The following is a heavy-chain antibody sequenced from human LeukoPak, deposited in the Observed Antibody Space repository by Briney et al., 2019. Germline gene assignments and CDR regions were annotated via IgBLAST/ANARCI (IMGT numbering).Heavy chain of an antibody. CDR1: GFTFSSYS. CDR2: VSGSGDTT. Sequence: GGSLRLSCTASGFTFSSYSMSWVRQAPGKGLEWVSTVSGSGDTTYYADSVRGRFTISRDNSKNSLYLQMNSLRAEDTAVYYCARDRGGVNWGQGTLVTVSS. D-gene: IGHD2-8*02. V-gene: IGHV3-23*01. CDR3: ARDRGGVN. J-gene: IGHJ4*02.